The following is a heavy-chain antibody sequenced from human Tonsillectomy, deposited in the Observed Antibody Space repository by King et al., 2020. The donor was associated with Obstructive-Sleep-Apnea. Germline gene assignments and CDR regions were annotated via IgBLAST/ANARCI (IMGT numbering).Heavy chain of an antibody. CDR3: ARSILTGYSNYYYYYGMDV. D-gene: IGHD3-9*01. Sequence: VTLQESGPVLVKPTETLTLTCTVSGFSLSNARMGVSWIRQPPGKALEWLAHIFSNDEKSYSTSLKSRLTISKDTSKSQVVLTMTNMDPVDTATYYCARSILTGYSNYYYYYGMDVGGQGTTVTVSS. J-gene: IGHJ6*02. CDR1: GFSLSNARMG. CDR2: IFSNDEK. V-gene: IGHV2-26*01.